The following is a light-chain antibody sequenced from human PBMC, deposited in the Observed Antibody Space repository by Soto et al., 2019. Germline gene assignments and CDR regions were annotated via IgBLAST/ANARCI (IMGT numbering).Light chain of an antibody. V-gene: IGKV3-20*01. CDR3: QQYGGSALYT. J-gene: IGKJ2*01. Sequence: EIVLTQSPGTLSLSPGERATLSCRASQNISSSPLAWYQQKPGQAPRLLNHAASSRATGIPDRFSGSGSGTDFTLTISRLEPEDFAVYYCQQYGGSALYTFGQGTKLEIK. CDR1: QNISSSP. CDR2: AAS.